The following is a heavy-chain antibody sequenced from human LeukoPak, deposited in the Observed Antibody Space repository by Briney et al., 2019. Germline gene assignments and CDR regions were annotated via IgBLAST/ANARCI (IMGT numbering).Heavy chain of an antibody. CDR2: IYYSGNT. J-gene: IGHJ4*02. V-gene: IGHV4-31*03. CDR1: GGSISSGGYY. CDR3: ARDSYGDYYFDY. Sequence: SETLSLTCTVSGGSISSGGYYWSWIRQHPGKGLEWIGYIYYSGNTYYNPSLKSRVTISVDTSKNQFSLKLSSVTAADTAVYYCARDSYGDYYFDYWGQGTLVTVSS. D-gene: IGHD5-18*01.